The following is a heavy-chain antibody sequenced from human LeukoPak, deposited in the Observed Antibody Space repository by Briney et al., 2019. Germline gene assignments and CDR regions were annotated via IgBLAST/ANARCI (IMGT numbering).Heavy chain of an antibody. J-gene: IGHJ3*02. Sequence: SETLSLTCTVSGGSISSSSYYWGWIRQPPGKGLEWIGSIYYSGSTYYNPSLKSRVTISVDTSKNQFSLKLSSVTAADTAVYYCAREAPTQYVWGSYRSFPAFDIWGQGTMVTVSS. CDR1: GGSISSSSYY. CDR3: AREAPTQYVWGSYRSFPAFDI. D-gene: IGHD3-16*02. V-gene: IGHV4-39*07. CDR2: IYYSGST.